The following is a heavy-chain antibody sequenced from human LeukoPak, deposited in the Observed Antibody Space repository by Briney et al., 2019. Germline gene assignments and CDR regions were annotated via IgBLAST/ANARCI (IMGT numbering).Heavy chain of an antibody. CDR3: ATDPASYCTSSTCDFDY. Sequence: GGSLRLSCAASGFTFSSYWMSWVRQAPGKGLEWVANIKQDGTEKYYVDSVRGRFTISRDNAQNSLYLQMNNLGAEDTAVYYCATDPASYCTSSTCDFDYWGQGTLVTVSS. V-gene: IGHV3-7*01. CDR1: GFTFSSYW. CDR2: IKQDGTEK. D-gene: IGHD2-8*01. J-gene: IGHJ4*02.